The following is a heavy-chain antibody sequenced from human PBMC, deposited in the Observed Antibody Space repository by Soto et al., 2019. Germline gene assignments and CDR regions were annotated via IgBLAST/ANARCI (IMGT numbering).Heavy chain of an antibody. CDR3: ARSPFLSPEDAFDI. D-gene: IGHD3-3*02. J-gene: IGHJ3*02. CDR2: IDPSDSYT. V-gene: IGHV5-10-1*01. Sequence: GESLKLSCKGSGYSFISYWISWVRQMPGKGLEWMGRIDPSDSYTNYSPSFQGHVTISADKSISTAYLQWSSLKASDTAMYYCARSPFLSPEDAFDIWGQGTMVTVSS. CDR1: GYSFISYW.